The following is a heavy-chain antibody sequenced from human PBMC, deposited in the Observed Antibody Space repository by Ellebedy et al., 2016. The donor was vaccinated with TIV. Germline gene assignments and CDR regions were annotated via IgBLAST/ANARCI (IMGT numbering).Heavy chain of an antibody. J-gene: IGHJ3*01. D-gene: IGHD3-16*01. CDR2: IYWDDDK. V-gene: IGHV2-5*02. CDR1: GFSLSTPAVA. CDR3: AHRLFLGYYDSSHDAFDF. Sequence: SGPTLVKPTQTLTLTCTLSGFSLSTPAVAVGWIRQPPGKAPEWLGLIYWDDDKDYSPSLKSRLTITKDTSKNQVVLTLTNMDPVDTATYYCAHRLFLGYYDSSHDAFDFWGQGTMVTVSS.